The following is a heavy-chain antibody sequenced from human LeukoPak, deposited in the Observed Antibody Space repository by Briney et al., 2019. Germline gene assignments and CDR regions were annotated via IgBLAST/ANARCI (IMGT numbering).Heavy chain of an antibody. V-gene: IGHV1-2*02. CDR3: ARDWGDTYYDTLPGLVY. CDR1: GYTFTSYD. CDR2: MNPNSGGT. D-gene: IGHD3-9*01. Sequence: ASVKVSCKASGYTFTSYDINWVRQATGQGLEWMGWMNPNSGGTNYAQKFQGRVTMTRDTSISTAYMELSRLRSDDTAVYYCARDWGDTYYDTLPGLVYGGQGPLVTVSS. J-gene: IGHJ4*02.